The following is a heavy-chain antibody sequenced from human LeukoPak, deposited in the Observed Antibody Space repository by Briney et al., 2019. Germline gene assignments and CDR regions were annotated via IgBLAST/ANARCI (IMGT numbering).Heavy chain of an antibody. CDR3: ARDVGMITFGGVIAN. CDR1: SGSISSSSYY. J-gene: IGHJ4*02. Sequence: PSETLSLTCTVSSGSISSSSYYWGWIRQPPGKGLEWIGSIYYSGSTYYNPSLKSRVTISVDTSKNQFSLKLSSVTAADTAVYYCARDVGMITFGGVIANWGQGTLVTVSS. D-gene: IGHD3-16*02. CDR2: IYYSGST. V-gene: IGHV4-39*07.